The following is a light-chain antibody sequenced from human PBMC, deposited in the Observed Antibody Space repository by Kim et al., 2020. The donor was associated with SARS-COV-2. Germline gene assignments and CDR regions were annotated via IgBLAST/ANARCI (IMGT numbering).Light chain of an antibody. CDR2: ENN. Sequence: GKTVPISCTRSSGSIASNYVQWHQQRPGSSPTTVIYENNQRPAGVPERVAGSIDRSSNSASLTISDLETEDEADYYCQSYDGSNWVFGGGTKLTVL. CDR1: SGSIASNY. CDR3: QSYDGSNWV. J-gene: IGLJ3*02. V-gene: IGLV6-57*01.